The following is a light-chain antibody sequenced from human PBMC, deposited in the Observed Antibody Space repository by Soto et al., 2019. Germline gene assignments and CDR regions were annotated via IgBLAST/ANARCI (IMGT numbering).Light chain of an antibody. CDR1: QGISSY. Sequence: AIRMTQSPSSLSASTGDRITITCRASQGISSYLAWYQQKPGKAPKLLIYAASSMQSGVPSRFSGSGSGTDFSLTISCLQPEDFATYYCQQYYSYPITSGQGTRLEIK. J-gene: IGKJ5*01. CDR2: AAS. CDR3: QQYYSYPIT. V-gene: IGKV1-8*01.